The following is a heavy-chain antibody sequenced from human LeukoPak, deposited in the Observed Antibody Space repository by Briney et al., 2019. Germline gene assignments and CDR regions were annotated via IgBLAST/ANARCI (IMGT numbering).Heavy chain of an antibody. CDR3: ARDREVTAILDY. Sequence: GGSLRLSCAASGFTFSSYRMNWVRQAPGKGLEWVSSISSSSSYIYYADSVKGRFTISRDNAKNSLYLQMNSLRAEDTAVYYCARDREVTAILDYWGQGTLVTVSS. V-gene: IGHV3-21*01. CDR1: GFTFSSYR. D-gene: IGHD2-21*02. CDR2: ISSSSSYI. J-gene: IGHJ4*02.